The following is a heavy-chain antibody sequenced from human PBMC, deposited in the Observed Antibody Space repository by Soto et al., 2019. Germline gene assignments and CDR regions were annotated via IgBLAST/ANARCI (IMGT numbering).Heavy chain of an antibody. CDR3: AKDRSGYCSSTSCYVSPNWFDP. D-gene: IGHD2-2*01. J-gene: IGHJ5*02. V-gene: IGHV3-23*01. CDR2: ISGSGGST. Sequence: GGALRLSCAASGFTLSSYSMSWGRHAPGKGVEKVSAISGSGGSTYYADSVKGRFTISRDNSKNTLYLQMNSLRAEDTAVYYCAKDRSGYCSSTSCYVSPNWFDPWGQGTLVTVSS. CDR1: GFTLSSYS.